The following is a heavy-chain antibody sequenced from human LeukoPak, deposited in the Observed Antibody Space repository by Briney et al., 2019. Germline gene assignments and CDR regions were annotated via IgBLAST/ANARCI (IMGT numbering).Heavy chain of an antibody. CDR3: TRDQEGSDY. J-gene: IGHJ4*02. CDR2: IYSGGST. CDR1: GFTVSSNY. Sequence: GGSLRLSCVASGFTVSSNYMSWVRQAPGKGLEWVSVIYSGGSTYYADSVKGRFTISRDNAENLLYLQMNSLRAEDTAVYYCTRDQEGSDYWGQGTLVTVSS. V-gene: IGHV3-53*01.